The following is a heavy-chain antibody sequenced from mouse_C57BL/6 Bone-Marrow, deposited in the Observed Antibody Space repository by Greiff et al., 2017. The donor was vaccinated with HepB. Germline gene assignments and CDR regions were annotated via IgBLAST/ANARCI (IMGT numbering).Heavy chain of an antibody. Sequence: QVQLQQSGAELARPGASVKLSCKASGYTFTSYGISWVKQRTGQGLEWIGEIYPRSGNTYYNEKFKGKATLTADKSSSTAYMELRSLTSEDSAVYFCARGLRDYYWGQGTTLTVSS. CDR2: IYPRSGNT. J-gene: IGHJ2*01. D-gene: IGHD1-1*01. CDR1: GYTFTSYG. CDR3: ARGLRDYY. V-gene: IGHV1-81*01.